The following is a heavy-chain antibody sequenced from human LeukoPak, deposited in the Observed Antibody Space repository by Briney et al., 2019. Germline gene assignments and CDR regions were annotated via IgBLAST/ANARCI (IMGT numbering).Heavy chain of an antibody. J-gene: IGHJ4*02. CDR2: INSDGSTT. CDR1: GFIFSAYW. V-gene: IGHV3-74*01. CDR3: ASPTARYSGYDWDYFDY. D-gene: IGHD5-12*01. Sequence: GGSLRLSCAASGFIFSAYWMHWVRQAPGKGLVLVARINSDGSTTTYADSVKGRFTISRDNAKNTLYLQMNSLRVEDTAVYYCASPTARYSGYDWDYFDYWGQGALVTVSS.